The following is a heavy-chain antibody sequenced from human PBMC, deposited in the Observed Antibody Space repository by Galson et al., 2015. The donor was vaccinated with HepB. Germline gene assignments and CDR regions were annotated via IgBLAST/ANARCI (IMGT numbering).Heavy chain of an antibody. CDR3: ATSRTYGTDV. J-gene: IGHJ6*02. CDR2: IYHSGST. Sequence: ETLSLTCTVSGGSISGSSYFWGWIRQPPGKGLEWIGNIYHSGSTYYSPTLKSRVTISVDTSTNQFSLKMSSVTAADTAVYYCATSRTYGTDVWGQGTTVIVSS. V-gene: IGHV4-39*01. CDR1: GGSISGSSYF.